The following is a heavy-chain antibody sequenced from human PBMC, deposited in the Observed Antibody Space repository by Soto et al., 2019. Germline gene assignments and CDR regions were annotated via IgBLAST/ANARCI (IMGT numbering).Heavy chain of an antibody. CDR1: AGTFSSYA. CDR3: TRGGEDYGVYNWFAP. CDR2: IIPIFGTA. D-gene: IGHD4-17*01. J-gene: IGHJ5*02. Sequence: GASVKVSCKASAGTFSSYAISWVRQAPGQGLEWMGGIIPIFGTANYAQKFQGRVTTTAYESTSTAYMELSSLRSEDTAVYYCTRGGEDYGVYNWFAPWGQGTLVTVSS. V-gene: IGHV1-69*13.